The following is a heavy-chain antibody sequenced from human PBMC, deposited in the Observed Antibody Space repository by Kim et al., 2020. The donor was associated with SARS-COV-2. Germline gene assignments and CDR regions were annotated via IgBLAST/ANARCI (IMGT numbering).Heavy chain of an antibody. CDR1: GFIFSDFG. V-gene: IGHV3-33*01. CDR3: TRGFRRKSDDYYSMDV. J-gene: IGHJ6*03. Sequence: GGSLRLSCAASGFIFSDFGMHWVRQAPGKGLEWVAVIWYGGSIKYHGASVKGRFTISRDNSKNTLHLQMNSLRAEDTAVYYCTRGFRRKSDDYYSMDVWG. D-gene: IGHD3-3*01. CDR2: IWYGGSIK.